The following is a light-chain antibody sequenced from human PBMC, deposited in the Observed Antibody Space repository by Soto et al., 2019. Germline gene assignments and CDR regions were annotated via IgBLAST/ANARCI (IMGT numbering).Light chain of an antibody. CDR3: QSYDSGFSGLV. J-gene: IGLJ3*02. V-gene: IGLV1-40*02. CDR2: GNK. Sequence: QSVLTQPPSVSGVPGQKITISCTGSRSNIGAGYDVHWYQQFRGTAPKLLIYGNKNRPSGVPDRFSGSKSGTSASLAITGLQAEDEADYFCQSYDSGFSGLVFGGGTKPTVL. CDR1: RSNIGAGYD.